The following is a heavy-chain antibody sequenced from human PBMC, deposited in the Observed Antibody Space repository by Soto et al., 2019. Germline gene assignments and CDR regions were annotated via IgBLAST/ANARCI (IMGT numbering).Heavy chain of an antibody. D-gene: IGHD1-7*01. J-gene: IGHJ4*02. CDR2: IYRTGST. CDR3: ASRAQGTSVDD. Sequence: SETLSLTCAVSGGSFTSNNWWTWVRQPPGQGLEWIGEIYRTGSTNYNPSLKSRVTISLDKSENQFSLKVTSLTAADTAVYYCASRAQGTSVDDWGQGTLVSVSS. CDR1: GGSFTSNNW. V-gene: IGHV4-4*02.